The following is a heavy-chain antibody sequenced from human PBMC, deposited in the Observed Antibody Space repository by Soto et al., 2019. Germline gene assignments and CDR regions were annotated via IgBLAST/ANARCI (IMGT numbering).Heavy chain of an antibody. CDR2: ITGTGGDT. CDR3: ARIRGYWYGLDV. CDR1: GFPLSTYG. V-gene: IGHV3-23*01. J-gene: IGHJ6*02. Sequence: EVQLLESGGGLVQPGGSLRLSCAASGFPLSTYGMSWVRQAPGKGLEWVSSITGTGGDTYYADSVKGRFTSSRDNSNNMLYLQMNSLRVEDTAVYYCARIRGYWYGLDVWGQGTTITVS.